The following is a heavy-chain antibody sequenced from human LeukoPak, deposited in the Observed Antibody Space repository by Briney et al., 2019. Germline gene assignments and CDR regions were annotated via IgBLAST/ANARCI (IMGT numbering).Heavy chain of an antibody. V-gene: IGHV1-18*01. CDR3: ARASHDYGDYWWFDP. J-gene: IGHJ5*02. D-gene: IGHD4-17*01. CDR2: ISAYNGNT. Sequence: ASVKVSCKASGYTFTSYGISWVRQAPGQGLEWMGWISAYNGNTNYAQKLQGRVTMTTDTSTSTAYMELRSLRSDDTAVYYCARASHDYGDYWWFDPWGQGTLVTVSS. CDR1: GYTFTSYG.